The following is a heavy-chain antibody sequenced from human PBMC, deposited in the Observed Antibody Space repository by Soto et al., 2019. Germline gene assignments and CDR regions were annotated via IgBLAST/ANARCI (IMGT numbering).Heavy chain of an antibody. Sequence: PSETLSLTCTVSGGSISSGGYYWSWIRQHPGKGLEWIGYIYYSGSTYYNPSLKSRVTISVDTSKNQFSLKLSSVTAADTAVYYCTTGGVCSSTSCYAPTGPFDPWGQGTLVTVSS. D-gene: IGHD2-2*01. CDR1: GGSISSGGYY. CDR3: TTGGVCSSTSCYAPTGPFDP. J-gene: IGHJ5*02. V-gene: IGHV4-31*03. CDR2: IYYSGST.